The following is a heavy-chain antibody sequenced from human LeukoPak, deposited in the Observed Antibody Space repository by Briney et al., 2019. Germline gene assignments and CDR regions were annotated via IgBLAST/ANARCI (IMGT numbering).Heavy chain of an antibody. D-gene: IGHD2-2*02. J-gene: IGHJ4*02. V-gene: IGHV4-34*01. CDR2: INHSGST. Sequence: PSETLSLTCAVYGGSFSGYYWSWIRQPPGKGLEWIGEINHSGSTNYNPSLKSRVTMSVDTSKNQFSLKLTSVTAADTAVYYCARLLYPPTSALEPLFDHWGQGTLVTVSS. CDR3: ARLLYPPTSALEPLFDH. CDR1: GGSFSGYY.